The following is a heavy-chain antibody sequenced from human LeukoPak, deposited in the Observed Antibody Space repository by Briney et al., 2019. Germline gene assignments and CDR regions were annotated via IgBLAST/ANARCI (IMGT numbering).Heavy chain of an antibody. CDR3: AREARGFGELFFDY. J-gene: IGHJ4*02. CDR2: IYYSGST. D-gene: IGHD3-10*01. CDR1: GGSISSYY. Sequence: SETLSLTCTVSGGSISSYYWSWIRQPPGKGLEWNGYIYYSGSTNYNPSLKSRVTISVDTSKNQFSLKLSSVTAADTAVYYCAREARGFGELFFDYWGQGTLVTVSS. V-gene: IGHV4-59*01.